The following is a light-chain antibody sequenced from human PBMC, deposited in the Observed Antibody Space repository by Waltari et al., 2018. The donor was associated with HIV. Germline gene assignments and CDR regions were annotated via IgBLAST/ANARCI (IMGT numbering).Light chain of an antibody. CDR1: QSVSDK. Sequence: EIVMTQSPSTLSASPGERVSLYCRASQSVSDKLAWYQQKPGQAPKVLIYGASTRATGIPARFSGSVSGTDFTLTISSLQSEDFAVYYCQQYNNWPRTFGQGTKVEI. CDR3: QQYNNWPRT. V-gene: IGKV3-15*01. J-gene: IGKJ1*01. CDR2: GAS.